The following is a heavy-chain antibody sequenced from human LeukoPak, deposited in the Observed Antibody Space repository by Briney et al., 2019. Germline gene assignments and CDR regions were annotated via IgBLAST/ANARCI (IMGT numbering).Heavy chain of an antibody. J-gene: IGHJ4*02. V-gene: IGHV3-30-3*01. CDR1: GFTFSSYA. CDR2: ISYDGSNK. D-gene: IGHD2-2*01. Sequence: PGGFLRLSCAASGFTFSSYAMHWVRQAPGKGLEWVAVISYDGSNKYYADSVKGRFTISRDNSKNTLYLQMNSLRAEDTAVYYCAKDSAPHYFSSTSCYSYYFDYWGQGTLVNV. CDR3: AKDSAPHYFSSTSCYSYYFDY.